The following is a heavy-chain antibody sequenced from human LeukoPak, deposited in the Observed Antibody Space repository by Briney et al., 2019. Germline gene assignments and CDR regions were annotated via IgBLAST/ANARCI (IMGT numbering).Heavy chain of an antibody. Sequence: GGSLRLSCAASGFTFSNYEMNWVRQAPGKGLEWVSGITANGATYYADSVKGRFTISRDNSKNTVSLQMNSLRAEDTAIYYCAKDEKWLQYETWGQGTLVTVSS. CDR3: AKDEKWLQYET. J-gene: IGHJ5*02. V-gene: IGHV3-23*01. CDR1: GFTFSNYE. D-gene: IGHD5-24*01. CDR2: ITANGAT.